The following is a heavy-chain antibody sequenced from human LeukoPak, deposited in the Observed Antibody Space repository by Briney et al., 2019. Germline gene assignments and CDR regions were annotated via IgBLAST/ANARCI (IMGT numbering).Heavy chain of an antibody. CDR1: GYTFTSYD. D-gene: IGHD2-15*01. CDR3: ARSHTQKGYCGGGRCYPTVWWFDP. J-gene: IGHJ5*02. CDR2: IYPNNCNT. Sequence: RASVTVSCKASGYTFTSYDSNWVRQAAGQGLEWMGWIYPNNCNTDYAQKFQGRITMTKNTSINTAYMELSSLRSEDTAVYYCARSHTQKGYCGGGRCYPTVWWFDPWGQGTLVTVSS. V-gene: IGHV1-8*01.